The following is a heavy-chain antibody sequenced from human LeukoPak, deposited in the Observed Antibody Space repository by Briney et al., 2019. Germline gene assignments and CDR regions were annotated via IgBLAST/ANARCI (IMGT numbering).Heavy chain of an antibody. CDR1: GFTFSSYS. J-gene: IGHJ4*02. CDR2: ISSSSSYI. V-gene: IGHV3-21*01. CDR3: ARAGSSSWFDY. Sequence: SGGSLRLSCAASGFTFSSYSMNWVRQAPGKGLEWVSSISSSSSYISYADSVKGRFTISRDNAKNSLYLQMNSLRAKDTAVCYCARAGSSSWFDYWGQGTLVTVSS. D-gene: IGHD6-13*01.